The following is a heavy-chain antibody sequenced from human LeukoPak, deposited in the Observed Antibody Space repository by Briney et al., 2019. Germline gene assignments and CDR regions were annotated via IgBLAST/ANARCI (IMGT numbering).Heavy chain of an antibody. CDR3: AKDGLDDYVWGSYRRYMDV. J-gene: IGHJ6*03. V-gene: IGHV3-21*01. Sequence: GGSLRLSCAASGFTFSSYSMSWVRQAPGKGLEWASSISSSSSYIYYADSVKGRFTISRDNAKNSLYLQMNSLRAEDTAVYYCAKDGLDDYVWGSYRRYMDVWGKGTTVTISS. CDR1: GFTFSSYS. CDR2: ISSSSSYI. D-gene: IGHD3-16*02.